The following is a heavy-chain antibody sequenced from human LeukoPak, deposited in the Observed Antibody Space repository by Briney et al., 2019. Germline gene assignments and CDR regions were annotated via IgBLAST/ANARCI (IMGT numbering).Heavy chain of an antibody. V-gene: IGHV4-59*01. D-gene: IGHD3-22*01. CDR3: ARAEDYYDSSGYYRYYFDY. CDR2: IYYSGST. CDR1: GGSISSYY. Sequence: PSGTLSLTCTVSGGSISSYYWSWIRQPPGKGLEWIGYIYYSGSTNYNPSLKSRVTISVDTSKNQFSLKLSSVTAADTAVYYCARAEDYYDSSGYYRYYFDYWGQGTLVTVSS. J-gene: IGHJ4*02.